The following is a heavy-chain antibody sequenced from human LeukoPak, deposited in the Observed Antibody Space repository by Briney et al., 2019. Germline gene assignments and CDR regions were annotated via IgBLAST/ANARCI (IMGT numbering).Heavy chain of an antibody. CDR3: AKCTLRYSSSWYCMDV. D-gene: IGHD6-13*01. Sequence: GKGLEWVSSISGSSSYIYYADSVKGRFTVSRDNAKNSLYLQMNSLRAEDMALYYCAKCTLRYSSSWYCMDVWGKGTTVTVSS. V-gene: IGHV3-21*04. J-gene: IGHJ6*03. CDR2: ISGSSSYI.